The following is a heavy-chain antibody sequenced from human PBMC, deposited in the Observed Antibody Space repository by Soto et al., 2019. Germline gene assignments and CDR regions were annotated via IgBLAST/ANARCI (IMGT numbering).Heavy chain of an antibody. V-gene: IGHV3-33*01. CDR3: ARTDSSGYYFQH. CDR2: IWYDGSNK. J-gene: IGHJ1*01. Sequence: QVQLVECGGGVVQPGRSLRLSCAASGFTFSSYGMHWVRQAPGKGLEWVAVIWYDGSNKYYADSVKGRFTISRDNPKNTLYLQMNSLRAEDTAVYYCARTDSSGYYFQHWGQGTLVTVSS. D-gene: IGHD3-22*01. CDR1: GFTFSSYG.